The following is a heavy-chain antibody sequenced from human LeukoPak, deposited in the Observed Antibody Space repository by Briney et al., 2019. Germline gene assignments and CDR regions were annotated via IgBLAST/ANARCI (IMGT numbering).Heavy chain of an antibody. J-gene: IGHJ4*02. CDR3: ARSQWLADRYFDY. Sequence: GGSLRLSCAASGFTFSSYWMSWVRQAPGKGLEWVANIKQDGSEKYYVDSVKGRFTISRDNAKNSLYLQMISLRAEDTAVYYCARSQWLADRYFDYWGQGTLVTVSS. D-gene: IGHD6-19*01. CDR1: GFTFSSYW. V-gene: IGHV3-7*03. CDR2: IKQDGSEK.